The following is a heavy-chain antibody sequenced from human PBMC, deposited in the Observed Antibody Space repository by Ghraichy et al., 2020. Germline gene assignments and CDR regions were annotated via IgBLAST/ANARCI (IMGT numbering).Heavy chain of an antibody. D-gene: IGHD5-18*01. CDR1: GGSISSGGYY. CDR2: IYYSGST. Sequence: LRLSCTVSGGSISSGGYYWSWIRQHPGKGLEWIGYIYYSGSTYYNPSLKSRVTISVDTSKNQFSLKLSSVTAADTAVYYCARVTLVDTAMASSWAFYYGMDVWGQGTTVTVSS. J-gene: IGHJ6*02. V-gene: IGHV4-31*03. CDR3: ARVTLVDTAMASSWAFYYGMDV.